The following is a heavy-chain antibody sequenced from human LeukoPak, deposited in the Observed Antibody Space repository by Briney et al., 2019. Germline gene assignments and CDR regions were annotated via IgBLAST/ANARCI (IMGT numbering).Heavy chain of an antibody. CDR2: IIPIFGTT. Sequence: SVKVSCKASGGTFSSYAISWVRQAPGQVLEWMGRIIPIFGTTNYAQKFQGRVTITADKSTSTAYMELSSLRSEDTAVYYCARDETYGAPGDIWGQGTMVTV. CDR1: GGTFSSYA. CDR3: ARDETYGAPGDI. V-gene: IGHV1-69*06. J-gene: IGHJ3*02. D-gene: IGHD4-17*01.